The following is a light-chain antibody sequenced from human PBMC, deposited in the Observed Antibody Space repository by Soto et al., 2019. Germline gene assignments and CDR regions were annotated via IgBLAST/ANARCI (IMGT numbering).Light chain of an antibody. Sequence: EIVLTQSRATLSLSPGERATLSCRASQSVSSYLAWYQQKPGQAPRLPIYDASNRATGIPARFSGSGSGTDFTLSISSLEPEDFAVYYCQQRSNWLTFGGGTKVEIK. CDR2: DAS. CDR3: QQRSNWLT. CDR1: QSVSSY. J-gene: IGKJ4*01. V-gene: IGKV3-11*01.